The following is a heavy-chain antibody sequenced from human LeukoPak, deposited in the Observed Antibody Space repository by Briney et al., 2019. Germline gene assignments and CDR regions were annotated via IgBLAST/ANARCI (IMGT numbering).Heavy chain of an antibody. CDR3: AKVDYGDKAPLDY. CDR1: GFTFSSYE. CDR2: ISSSGSTT. Sequence: PGGSLRLSCAASGFTFSSYEMNWARQAPGKGLEWVSYISSSGSTTYYAVSVKGRFTISRDNSKNTAYLQMNSLRAEDTAVYYCAKVDYGDKAPLDYWGQGTLVTVSS. J-gene: IGHJ4*02. D-gene: IGHD4-17*01. V-gene: IGHV3-48*03.